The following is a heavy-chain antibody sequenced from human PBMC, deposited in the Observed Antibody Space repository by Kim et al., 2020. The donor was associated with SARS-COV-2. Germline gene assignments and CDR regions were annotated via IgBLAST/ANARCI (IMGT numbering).Heavy chain of an antibody. Sequence: YADSVKGRFTISRDSSKNMLYLQMNSLTTEDTAVYFCARAKNPTFANGWDYWGQGTLVPVSS. J-gene: IGHJ4*02. CDR3: ARAKNPTFANGWDY. D-gene: IGHD6-19*01. V-gene: IGHV3-30*03.